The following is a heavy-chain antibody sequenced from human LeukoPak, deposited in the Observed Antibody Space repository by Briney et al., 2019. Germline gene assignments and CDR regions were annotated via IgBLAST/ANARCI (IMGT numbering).Heavy chain of an antibody. CDR3: ARDHNSDY. Sequence: GGSLRLSCAASGFTFSTYAMHWVRQAPGKGLEWAAVISYDGSNKFYADSVRGRFTISRDNSKNMLYLQMNSLRVEDTAVYYCARDHNSDYWGQGSLVTVSS. J-gene: IGHJ4*02. V-gene: IGHV3-30-3*01. CDR2: ISYDGSNK. CDR1: GFTFSTYA.